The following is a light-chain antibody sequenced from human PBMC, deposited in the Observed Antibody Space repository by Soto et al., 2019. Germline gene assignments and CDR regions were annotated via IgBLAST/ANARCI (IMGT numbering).Light chain of an antibody. CDR2: WAS. CDR1: QSVLYSSNNKNY. Sequence: DIVMTQSPDSLAVSLGERATINCKSSQSVLYSSNNKNYLAWYQQKPGQPPKLLIYWASTRESGVPDRFSGSGSGTDFTLTINSLQAEDVAVYYCHQYYSTPPAFGQGTKVEIK. CDR3: HQYYSTPPA. V-gene: IGKV4-1*01. J-gene: IGKJ1*01.